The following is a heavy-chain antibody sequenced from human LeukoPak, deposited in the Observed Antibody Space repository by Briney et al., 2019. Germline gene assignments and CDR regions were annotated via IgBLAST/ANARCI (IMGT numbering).Heavy chain of an antibody. J-gene: IGHJ5*02. CDR1: GGSISSGSYY. D-gene: IGHD3-3*01. CDR3: ARGSPSVIFGVVDLSNWFDP. Sequence: SENLSLTCTVSGGSISSGSYYWSWIRQPAGKGLEWIGRIYTSGSTNYNPSLKSRVTISVDTSKNQFSLKLSSVTAADTAVYYCARGSPSVIFGVVDLSNWFDPWDQGTLVTVSS. CDR2: IYTSGST. V-gene: IGHV4-61*02.